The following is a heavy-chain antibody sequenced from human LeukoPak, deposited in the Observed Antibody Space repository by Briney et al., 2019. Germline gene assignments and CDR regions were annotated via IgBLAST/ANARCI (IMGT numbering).Heavy chain of an antibody. CDR3: ARQDRGYDILTGYYGGGVDY. CDR2: IYYSGST. Sequence: SETLSLTCTVSGGSISSSSYYWGWIRQPPGKGLEWIGSIYYSGSTYYNPSLKSRVTISVDTSKNQFSLKLSSVTAADTAVHYCARQDRGYDILTGYYGGGVDYWGQGTLVTVSS. J-gene: IGHJ4*02. V-gene: IGHV4-39*01. D-gene: IGHD3-9*01. CDR1: GGSISSSSYY.